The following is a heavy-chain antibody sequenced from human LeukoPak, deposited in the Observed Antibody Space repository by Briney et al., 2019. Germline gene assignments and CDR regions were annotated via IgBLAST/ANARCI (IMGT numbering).Heavy chain of an antibody. CDR3: ARVHNWNAGVEIPYYYYYGMDV. D-gene: IGHD1-20*01. CDR2: ISAYNGNT. V-gene: IGHV1-18*01. Sequence: ASVKVSCKASGYTFTSYGISWVRQAPGQGLEWMGWISAYNGNTNYAQKLQGRVTMTTDTSTSTAYMELRSLRSDDTAVYYWARVHNWNAGVEIPYYYYYGMDVWGQGTTVTVSS. J-gene: IGHJ6*02. CDR1: GYTFTSYG.